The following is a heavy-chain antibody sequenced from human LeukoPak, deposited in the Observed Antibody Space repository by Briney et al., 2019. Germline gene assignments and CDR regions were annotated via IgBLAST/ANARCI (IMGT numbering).Heavy chain of an antibody. V-gene: IGHV4-61*02. CDR2: IYASGTT. CDR1: PGSISTGSYF. D-gene: IGHD6-25*01. CDR3: ATGLAASEKNWFDP. J-gene: IGHJ5*02. Sequence: SETLSLTCTVSPGSISTGSYFWSWIRQPAGKGLEWIGRIYASGTTHYNPSLKSRVTISVDTSKDQFSLKLSSVTAADTAVYYCATGLAASEKNWFDPWGQGTLVTVSS.